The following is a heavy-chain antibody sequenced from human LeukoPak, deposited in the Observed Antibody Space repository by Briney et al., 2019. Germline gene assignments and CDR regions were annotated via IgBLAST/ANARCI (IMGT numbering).Heavy chain of an antibody. V-gene: IGHV3-23*01. CDR2: ISGSGRST. D-gene: IGHD5-18*01. Sequence: GGSLRLSCAASGFTFSGYAMTWVRQAPGKGLEWVSTISGSGRSTYYADSVKGRFTISRDNSKNTLYLQMNSLRAEDTALYYCATNVDTSDDYWGQGTLVTVSS. CDR1: GFTFSGYA. CDR3: ATNVDTSDDY. J-gene: IGHJ4*02.